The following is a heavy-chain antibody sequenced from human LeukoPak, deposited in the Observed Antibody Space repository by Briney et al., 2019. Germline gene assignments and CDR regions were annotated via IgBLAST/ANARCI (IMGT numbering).Heavy chain of an antibody. CDR1: GFSFSSYA. D-gene: IGHD3-22*01. J-gene: IGHJ3*02. CDR3: ANIGYSSGYYLGAFDI. CDR2: ISGSDGST. Sequence: GGSLRLSCAASGFSFSSYAMSWVRQAPGQGLEWVSAISGSDGSTYYADSVKGRFTISRDNSKNTLYLQMNSLRAEDTAVYYCANIGYSSGYYLGAFDIWGQGTMVTVSS. V-gene: IGHV3-23*01.